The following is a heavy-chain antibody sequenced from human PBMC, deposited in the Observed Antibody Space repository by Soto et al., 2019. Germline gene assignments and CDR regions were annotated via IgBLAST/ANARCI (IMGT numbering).Heavy chain of an antibody. CDR1: GFSFASYG. V-gene: IGHV3-30*18. CDR2: ISPDGSKK. D-gene: IGHD6-6*01. Sequence: QVQLVESGGGVVQPGRSLRLSCEGSGFSFASYGIHWVRQAPGKGLEWVAVISPDGSKKYHADSVKGRFSVSRDNSKNTLFLEMNTLRPEDSGLYYCAKAPFAARPFSRHNPFGVDVWGQGTMVIVSS. CDR3: AKAPFAARPFSRHNPFGVDV. J-gene: IGHJ6*02.